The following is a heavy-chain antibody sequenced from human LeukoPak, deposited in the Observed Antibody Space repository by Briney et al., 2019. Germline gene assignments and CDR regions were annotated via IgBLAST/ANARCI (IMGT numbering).Heavy chain of an antibody. CDR1: GYIFTNYY. CDR3: ARHPGAGEYPFDY. J-gene: IGHJ4*02. D-gene: IGHD2/OR15-2a*01. Sequence: RASVKVSCKASGYIFTNYYMHWVRQAPGQELEWIGLINPSDGSTTYAQRFQGRVTMTRDTSTSTVYMELSSLRSEDTAVYYCARHPGAGEYPFDYWGQGTLVTVAS. V-gene: IGHV1-46*01. CDR2: INPSDGST.